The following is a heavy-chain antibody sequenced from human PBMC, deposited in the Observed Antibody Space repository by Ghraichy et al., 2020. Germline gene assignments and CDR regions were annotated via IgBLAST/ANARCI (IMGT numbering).Heavy chain of an antibody. D-gene: IGHD3-3*01. CDR2: IVSTGSTK. CDR1: GFTFSDYY. CDR3: ARGYDGFHY. J-gene: IGHJ4*02. V-gene: IGHV3-11*01. Sequence: GESLNISCAASGFTFSDYYMSWIRQAPGKGLEWVSYIVSTGSTKYYADSVKGRFTISRDNAQNLVYLQMNSLRAEDTAVYYCARGYDGFHYWGQGTLVTVSS.